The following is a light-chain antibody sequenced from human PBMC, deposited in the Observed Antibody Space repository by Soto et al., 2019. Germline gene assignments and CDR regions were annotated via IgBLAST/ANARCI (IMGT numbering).Light chain of an antibody. CDR3: QQYNSYPT. J-gene: IGKJ1*01. Sequence: DIQMTQSPSSLPASLGGRATIARRASQSISSWLAWYQQKPGNATKLLLYDASSLESGVPSWFSGSGSGKEFTLTISSLPPEEFANYYCQQYNSYPTFGQGTKVDIK. CDR2: DAS. V-gene: IGKV1-5*01. CDR1: QSISSW.